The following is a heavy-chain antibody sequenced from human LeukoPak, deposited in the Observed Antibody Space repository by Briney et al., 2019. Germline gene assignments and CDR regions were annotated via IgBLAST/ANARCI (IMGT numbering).Heavy chain of an antibody. CDR1: GVSVSSGSYY. V-gene: IGHV4-61*01. D-gene: IGHD3-22*01. CDR2: IYYSGST. Sequence: PSETLSLTCTVSGVSVSSGSYYWSWIRQPPGKGLEWIGYIYYSGSTNYNPSLKSRVTISVDTSKNQFSLKLSSVTAADTAVYYCARDRGYDSRYYYYGMDVWGQGTTVTVSS. J-gene: IGHJ6*02. CDR3: ARDRGYDSRYYYYGMDV.